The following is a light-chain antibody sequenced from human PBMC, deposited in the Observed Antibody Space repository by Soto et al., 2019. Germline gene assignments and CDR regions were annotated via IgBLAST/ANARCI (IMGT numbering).Light chain of an antibody. CDR1: QSISSY. Sequence: DMQMTQSPSSLSASVGDRVTITCRASQSISSYLNWYQQKPGKAPKLLIYAASSLQSGVPSRFSGSGSGTDFALPISSLQPEDFATYYCQQSYSTRYTVGQGNKLEIK. V-gene: IGKV1-39*01. J-gene: IGKJ2*01. CDR3: QQSYSTRYT. CDR2: AAS.